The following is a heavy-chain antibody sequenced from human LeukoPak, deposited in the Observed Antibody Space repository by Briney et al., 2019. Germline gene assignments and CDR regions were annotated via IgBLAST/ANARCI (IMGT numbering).Heavy chain of an antibody. J-gene: IGHJ6*02. D-gene: IGHD5-24*01. CDR1: GYTFTSYG. CDR2: ISAYNGNT. CDR3: ARDPRDPPQYYYYYYGMDV. V-gene: IGHV1-18*01. Sequence: ASAKVSCKASGYTFTSYGISWVRQAPGQGLEWMGWISAYNGNTNYAQKLQGRVTMTTDTSTSTAYMELRSLRSDDTAVYYCARDPRDPPQYYYYYYGMDVWGQGTTVTVSS.